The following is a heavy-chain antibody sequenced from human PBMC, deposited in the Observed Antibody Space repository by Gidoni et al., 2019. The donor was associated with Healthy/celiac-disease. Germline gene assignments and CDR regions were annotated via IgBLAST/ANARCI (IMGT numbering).Heavy chain of an antibody. J-gene: IGHJ3*02. V-gene: IGHV1-2*04. CDR1: GYTFTGYY. Sequence: QVQLVQSGAEVKKPGASVKVSCKASGYTFTGYYMHWVRQAPGQGLEWMGWINPNSGGTNYAQKFQGWVTMTRDTSISTAYMELSRLRSDDTAVYYCARDLGYSGSYHDAFDIWGQGTMVTVSS. CDR2: INPNSGGT. CDR3: ARDLGYSGSYHDAFDI. D-gene: IGHD1-26*01.